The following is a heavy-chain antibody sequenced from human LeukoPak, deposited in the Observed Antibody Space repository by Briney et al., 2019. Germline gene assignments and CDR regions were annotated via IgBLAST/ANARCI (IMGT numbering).Heavy chain of an antibody. D-gene: IGHD6-13*01. J-gene: IGHJ4*02. Sequence: RGSLRLSCAASGFTFSSYSMNWVRQAPGKGLEWVSSISSSSSYIYYADSVKGRFTISRDNAKNSLYLQMNSLRAEDTAVYYCASHLRSWYYLDYWGQGTLVTVSS. CDR2: ISSSSSYI. CDR1: GFTFSSYS. V-gene: IGHV3-21*01. CDR3: ASHLRSWYYLDY.